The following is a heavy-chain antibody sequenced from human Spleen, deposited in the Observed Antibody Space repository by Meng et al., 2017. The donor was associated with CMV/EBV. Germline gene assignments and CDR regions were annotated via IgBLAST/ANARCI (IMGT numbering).Heavy chain of an antibody. CDR2: IYSGGSST. CDR3: AKVGAALRYFQH. CDR1: GFTFSSYA. J-gene: IGHJ1*01. D-gene: IGHD6-13*01. Sequence: GGSLRLSCAASGFTFSSYAMSWVRQAPGKGLEWVSVIYSGGSSTYYADSVKGRFTISRDNSKNTLYLQMNSLRAEDTAVYYCAKVGAALRYFQHWGQGTLVTVSS. V-gene: IGHV3-23*03.